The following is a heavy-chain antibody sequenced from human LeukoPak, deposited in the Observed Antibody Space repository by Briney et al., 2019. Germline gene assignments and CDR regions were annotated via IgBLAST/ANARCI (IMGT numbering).Heavy chain of an antibody. D-gene: IGHD1-26*01. CDR2: FDSEDGET. Sequence: GASVKVSCKVSGYTLTELSMHWVRQAPGKGLEWMGGFDSEDGETIYAKKFQGRVTMTEDTSTDTAYMELSSLRSEDTAVYYCATTSSGSYDPYYYYMDVWGKGTTVTVSS. V-gene: IGHV1-24*01. CDR3: ATTSSGSYDPYYYYMDV. CDR1: GYTLTELS. J-gene: IGHJ6*03.